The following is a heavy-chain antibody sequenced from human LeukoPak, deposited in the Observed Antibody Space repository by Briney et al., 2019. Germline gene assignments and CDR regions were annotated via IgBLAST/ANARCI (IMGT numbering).Heavy chain of an antibody. Sequence: SETLSLTCTVSGGSISSYYWSWIRQPAGKGLEWIGRIYTSGSTNYNPSLESRVTMSVDTSKSQFSLKLSSVTAADTAVYYCARHYTNYGNWSDSWGQGTLVTVSS. V-gene: IGHV4-4*07. J-gene: IGHJ5*01. D-gene: IGHD4-11*01. CDR1: GGSISSYY. CDR3: ARHYTNYGNWSDS. CDR2: IYTSGST.